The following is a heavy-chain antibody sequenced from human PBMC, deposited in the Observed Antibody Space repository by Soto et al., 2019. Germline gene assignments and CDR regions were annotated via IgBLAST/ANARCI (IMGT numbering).Heavy chain of an antibody. D-gene: IGHD6-19*01. V-gene: IGHV1-69*13. CDR1: GGTFSSYA. J-gene: IGHJ4*02. CDR3: ATTTGYSSGWYFSYFDY. CDR2: IIPIFGTA. Sequence: SVKVSCKASGGTFSSYAISWVRQAPGQGLEWMGGIIPIFGTANYAQKFQGRVTITADESTSTAYMELSSLRSEDTAVYYCATTTGYSSGWYFSYFDYWGQGTLLTVSS.